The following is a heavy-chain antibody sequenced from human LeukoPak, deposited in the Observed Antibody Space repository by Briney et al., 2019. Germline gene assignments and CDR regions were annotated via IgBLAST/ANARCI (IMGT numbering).Heavy chain of an antibody. CDR1: GFTFSTYD. CDR2: ISGSGDST. J-gene: IGHJ4*02. CDR3: AKDDVPSNWGALGLFDY. Sequence: PGGSLRLSCTASGFTFSTYDMIWVRQAPGQGLEWVSAISGSGDSTYYGDSVKGRFTISRDNSKKTLCLQMNSLRAEDTAVYYCAKDDVPSNWGALGLFDYWGQGTLVTVSS. D-gene: IGHD7-27*01. V-gene: IGHV3-23*01.